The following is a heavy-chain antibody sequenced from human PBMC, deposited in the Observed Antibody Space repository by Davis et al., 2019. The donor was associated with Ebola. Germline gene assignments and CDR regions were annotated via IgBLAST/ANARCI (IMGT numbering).Heavy chain of an antibody. Sequence: MPSETLSLTCAVYGGSFSGYFWSWIRQPPGKGLEWIGEINHSGSTNYNPSLKSRVTISVDMSKKQFSLKLNSVTAADTAVYYCGVSRNYYDFLTGYYQSYYGMDVWGKGTTVTVSS. J-gene: IGHJ6*04. CDR1: GGSFSGYF. V-gene: IGHV4-34*01. CDR2: INHSGST. CDR3: GVSRNYYDFLTGYYQSYYGMDV. D-gene: IGHD3-9*01.